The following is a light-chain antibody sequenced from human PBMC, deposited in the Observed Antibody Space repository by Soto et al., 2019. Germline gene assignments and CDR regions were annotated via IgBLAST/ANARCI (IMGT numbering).Light chain of an antibody. CDR1: SRDVGGYNY. CDR3: SSYTTNNTPV. J-gene: IGLJ2*01. CDR2: EVS. V-gene: IGLV2-14*01. Sequence: QSVLTQPPSASGSLGQSVTISCTGTSRDVGGYNYVSWYQHYPGRAPKLIIYEVSDRPSGVSTRFSASRSGNTASLTISGLQAEDEAHYYCSSYTTNNTPVFGGGTKLTVL.